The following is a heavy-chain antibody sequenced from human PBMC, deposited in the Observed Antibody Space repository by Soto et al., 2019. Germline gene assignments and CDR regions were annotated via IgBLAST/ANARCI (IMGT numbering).Heavy chain of an antibody. J-gene: IGHJ4*02. D-gene: IGHD3-22*01. Sequence: PSETLSLTCTVSGGSISRGGYYWSWIRQHPWKGLVWIGYIYYSGSTYYNPSLKSRVTISVDTSKNQFSLKLSSVTAADTAVYYCARAKTDYYDSSGYSAFDYWGQGTLVTVSS. CDR1: GGSISRGGYY. V-gene: IGHV4-31*03. CDR3: ARAKTDYYDSSGYSAFDY. CDR2: IYYSGST.